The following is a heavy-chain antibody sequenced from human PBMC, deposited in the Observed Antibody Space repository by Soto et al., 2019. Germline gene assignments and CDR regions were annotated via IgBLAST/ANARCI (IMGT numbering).Heavy chain of an antibody. J-gene: IGHJ4*02. CDR3: ASRGYSGYDQSPFDY. Sequence: GGSLRLSCAASGFTFSSYGMHWVRQAPGKGLEWVAVISYDGSNKYYADSVKGRFTISRDNSKNTLYLQMNSLRAEDTAVYYCASRGYSGYDQSPFDYWGQGTLVTLSS. CDR2: ISYDGSNK. V-gene: IGHV3-30*03. D-gene: IGHD5-12*01. CDR1: GFTFSSYG.